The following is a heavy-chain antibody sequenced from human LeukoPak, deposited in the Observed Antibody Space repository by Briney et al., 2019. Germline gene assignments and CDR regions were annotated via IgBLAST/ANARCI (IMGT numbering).Heavy chain of an antibody. V-gene: IGHV1-2*02. CDR3: ARGQQLVRGRQGY. CDR2: INPNSGDT. J-gene: IGHJ4*02. D-gene: IGHD6-13*01. Sequence: ASVKLSCKASGYTFTGFYMHWVRQAPGQGLEWMGWINPNSGDTEYAQKFQGRVTMTRDTSISTAYMELNRLRSDDTAVYYCARGQQLVRGRQGYWGQGTLVTVSS. CDR1: GYTFTGFY.